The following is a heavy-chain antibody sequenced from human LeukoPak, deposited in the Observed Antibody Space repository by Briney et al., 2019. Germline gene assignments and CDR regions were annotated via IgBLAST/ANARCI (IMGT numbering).Heavy chain of an antibody. CDR3: ARNDDVFDI. V-gene: IGHV3-7*01. Sequence: PGGSLRLSCAASGFTFTTYAMSWVRQAPGKGLEWVANIKQDASVKQYVDSVKGRFTISRDNAKNSLYLQMNSLRAEDTAVYYCARNDDVFDIWGQGTMVTVSS. CDR1: GFTFTTYA. D-gene: IGHD1-1*01. J-gene: IGHJ3*02. CDR2: IKQDASVK.